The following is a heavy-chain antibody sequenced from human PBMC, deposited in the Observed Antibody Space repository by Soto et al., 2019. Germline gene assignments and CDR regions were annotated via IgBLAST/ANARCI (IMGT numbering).Heavy chain of an antibody. CDR1: GGSISNAQYY. CDR3: AKTYGPFGWLDP. J-gene: IGHJ5*02. CDR2: IYYSGKT. V-gene: IGHV4-31*03. D-gene: IGHD3-10*01. Sequence: QVHLQESGPGLVKPSQTLSLTCTVSGGSISNAQYYWAWIRQHPGKGLEWIGYIYYSGKTYYSPSLKSRVSISIDTSKNLFSLKVNSVTAADTAVYYCAKTYGPFGWLDPWGQGTLVTVSS.